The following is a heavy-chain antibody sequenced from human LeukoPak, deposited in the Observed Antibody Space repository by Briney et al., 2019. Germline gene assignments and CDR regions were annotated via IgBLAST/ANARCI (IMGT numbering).Heavy chain of an antibody. V-gene: IGHV5-51*01. CDR2: IYPGDSDT. CDR1: GYSFTSYW. CDR3: AGRYYDSSGYYFGYYFDY. J-gene: IGHJ4*02. Sequence: GESLKISCKGSGYSFTSYWIGWVRQMPGKGLEWMGIIYPGDSDTRYSPSFQGQVTISADKSISTAYLQWSSLKASDTAMYYCAGRYYDSSGYYFGYYFDYWGQGTLVTVSS. D-gene: IGHD3-22*01.